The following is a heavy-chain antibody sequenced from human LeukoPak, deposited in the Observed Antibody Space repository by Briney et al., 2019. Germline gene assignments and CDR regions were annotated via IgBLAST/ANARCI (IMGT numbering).Heavy chain of an antibody. D-gene: IGHD5-24*01. V-gene: IGHV1-69*04. Sequence: SVKVSCKASGGTFSSYAISWVRQAPGQGLEWMGRIIPILGIANYAQKFQGRVTITADKSTSTAYMELSSLRSEDTAVYYCARDNGRDGYTPAYFDYWGQGTLVTVSS. CDR2: IIPILGIA. CDR3: ARDNGRDGYTPAYFDY. CDR1: GGTFSSYA. J-gene: IGHJ4*02.